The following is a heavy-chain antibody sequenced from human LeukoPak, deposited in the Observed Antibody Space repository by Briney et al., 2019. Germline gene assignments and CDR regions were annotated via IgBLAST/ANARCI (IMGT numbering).Heavy chain of an antibody. V-gene: IGHV4-59*01. CDR2: IYYIGST. J-gene: IGHJ4*02. Sequence: SETLSLTCPVSGGSLSRYYWSWIRQPPGKGREWIGYIYYIGSTNYNPSLKSRVTIPVDTSKNQVSLKLSSVTAADTAVYYCAREHQQLVLDYWGQRTLVTVSS. CDR3: AREHQQLVLDY. D-gene: IGHD6-13*01. CDR1: GGSLSRYY.